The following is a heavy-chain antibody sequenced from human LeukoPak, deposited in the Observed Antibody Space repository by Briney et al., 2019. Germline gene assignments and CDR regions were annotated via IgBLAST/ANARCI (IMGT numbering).Heavy chain of an antibody. CDR1: GFTFSSYG. D-gene: IGHD1-26*01. CDR2: ISGSGDST. CDR3: AKARRGTTIDSAY. V-gene: IGHV3-23*01. Sequence: GGSLRLSCAASGFTFSSYGMNWVRQAPGKGLEWVSAISGSGDSTYYADSVKGRFTISRDNSKNTLNLQMNSLRAEDTAVYFCAKARRGTTIDSAYWGQGTLVTVSS. J-gene: IGHJ4*02.